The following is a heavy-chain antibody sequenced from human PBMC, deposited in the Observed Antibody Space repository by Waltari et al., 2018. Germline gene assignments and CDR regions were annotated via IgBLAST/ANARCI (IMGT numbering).Heavy chain of an antibody. J-gene: IGHJ4*02. V-gene: IGHV3-23*04. D-gene: IGHD3-16*02. CDR1: GFDFNRIA. CDR3: AKYGLGGVISH. CDR2: MGGSGAHT. Sequence: EVQLVESGENVAQPVGSVRLSCSASGFDFNRIAMGWVRQIPGKGMEWVSVMGGSGAHTDYADSVKGRFTISRDNTKNTLYLQMNRLRIDDTGIYFCAKYGLGGVISHWGQGTVVRVSS.